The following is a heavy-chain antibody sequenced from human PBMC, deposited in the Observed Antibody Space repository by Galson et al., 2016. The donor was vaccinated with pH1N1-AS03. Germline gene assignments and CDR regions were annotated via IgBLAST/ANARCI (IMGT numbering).Heavy chain of an antibody. J-gene: IGHJ4*02. Sequence: SLRLSCAASGFIFSSYLMHWVRQAPGKGLEWLEVISNDGSNKYYADSVKGRFTISRDNSKNTLYLQMNSLRAEDTAVFYCARELLGGFDYWGQGSLVTVSP. CDR2: ISNDGSNK. CDR1: GFIFSSYL. D-gene: IGHD2-15*01. CDR3: ARELLGGFDY. V-gene: IGHV3-30-3*01.